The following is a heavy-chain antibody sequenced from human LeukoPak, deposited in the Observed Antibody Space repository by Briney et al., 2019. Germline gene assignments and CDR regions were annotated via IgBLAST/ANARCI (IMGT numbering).Heavy chain of an antibody. CDR2: IYYSGST. J-gene: IGHJ6*03. CDR3: ARETYYYDSSGLRYYYYYMDV. D-gene: IGHD3-22*01. CDR1: GGSISSYY. V-gene: IGHV4-59*01. Sequence: TSETLSLTCTVSGGSISSYYWSWIRQPPGKGLEWIGYIYYSGSTNYNPSLKSRVTISVDTSKNQFSLKLSSVTAADTAVYYCARETYYYDSSGLRYYYYYMDVWGKGTTVTVSS.